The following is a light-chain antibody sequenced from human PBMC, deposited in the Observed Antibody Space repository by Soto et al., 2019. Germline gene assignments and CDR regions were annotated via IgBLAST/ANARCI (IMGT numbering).Light chain of an antibody. J-gene: IGLJ1*01. CDR1: SADVGTYNF. CDR2: DVS. V-gene: IGLV2-14*03. Sequence: QSVLTQPASVSGSPGQSITISCTGTSADVGTYNFVAWYQQHPGKAPKLIIYDVSSRPSGVSSRFSGSKSGNTASLTISGLQADDEADYYCGSYRGSTTVYVFGSGTRSPS. CDR3: GSYRGSTTVYV.